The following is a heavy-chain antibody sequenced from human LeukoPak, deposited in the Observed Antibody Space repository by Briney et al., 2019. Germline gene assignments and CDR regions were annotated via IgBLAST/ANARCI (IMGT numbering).Heavy chain of an antibody. CDR1: GFTFSSYE. Sequence: GGSLRLSCAASGFTFSSYEMNWVRQAPGKGMEWVSYISTSGNTRYYADSVKGRFTISRDNAKNSLYLQMNSLRVEDTAVYYCARELSGTTSYYFDYWGQGTLVTVSS. V-gene: IGHV3-48*03. D-gene: IGHD1-7*01. J-gene: IGHJ4*02. CDR3: ARELSGTTSYYFDY. CDR2: ISTSGNTR.